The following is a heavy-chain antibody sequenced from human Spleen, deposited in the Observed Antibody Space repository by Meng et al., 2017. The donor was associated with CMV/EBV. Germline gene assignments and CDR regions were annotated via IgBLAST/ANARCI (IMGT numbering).Heavy chain of an antibody. CDR3: ARDLGTATTH. J-gene: IGHJ4*02. V-gene: IGHV1-69*01. CDR1: GGTFSSCV. Sequence: KVSCKASGGTFSSCVISWVRQAPGQGLEWMGVIIPIFGTANYAQKFQGRVTMTADDSTSTAYMELRTLRSEDTAVYYCARDLGTATTHWGQGTLVTVSS. D-gene: IGHD1-7*01. CDR2: IIPIFGTA.